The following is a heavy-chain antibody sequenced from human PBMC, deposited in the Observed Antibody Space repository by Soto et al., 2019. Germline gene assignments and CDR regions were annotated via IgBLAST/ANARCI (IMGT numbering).Heavy chain of an antibody. CDR3: ARDLVDSGYDLGHAFDI. CDR1: GYTFTSYA. Sequence: ASVKVSCKASGYTFTSYAMHWVRQAPGQRLEWMGWINAGNGNTKYSQKFQGRVTITRDTSASTAYVELSSLRSEDTAVYYCARDLVDSGYDLGHAFDIWGQGTMVTVSS. V-gene: IGHV1-3*01. D-gene: IGHD5-12*01. CDR2: INAGNGNT. J-gene: IGHJ3*02.